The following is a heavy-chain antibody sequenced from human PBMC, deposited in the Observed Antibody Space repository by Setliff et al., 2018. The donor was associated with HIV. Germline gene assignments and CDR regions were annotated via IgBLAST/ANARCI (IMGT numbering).Heavy chain of an antibody. CDR2: FYYNGST. D-gene: IGHD5-18*01. CDR3: ARHNTGYSYGYDYYYYYMDV. CDR1: GVSFSSSSYY. V-gene: IGHV4-39*01. J-gene: IGHJ6*03. Sequence: SETLSLTCTVSGVSFSSSSYYRGWIRQPPGKGLEWIGSFYYNGSTYYNPSLKSRVPISVDTSKNQFSLKLSSVTAADTAVYYCARHNTGYSYGYDYYYYYMDVWGKGTTVTVSS.